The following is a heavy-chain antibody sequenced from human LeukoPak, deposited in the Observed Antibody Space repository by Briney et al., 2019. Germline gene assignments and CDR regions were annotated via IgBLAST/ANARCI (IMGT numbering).Heavy chain of an antibody. V-gene: IGHV3-33*01. D-gene: IGHD3-22*01. CDR2: IWYDGSNK. Sequence: PGGSLRLSCAASEFTFSSCGMHWVRQAPGKGLEWVAVIWYDGSNKYYADSVKGRFTISRDNSKNTLYLQMNSLRAEDTAVYYCARGDSSGYNGMDVWGQGTTVTVSS. J-gene: IGHJ6*02. CDR1: EFTFSSCG. CDR3: ARGDSSGYNGMDV.